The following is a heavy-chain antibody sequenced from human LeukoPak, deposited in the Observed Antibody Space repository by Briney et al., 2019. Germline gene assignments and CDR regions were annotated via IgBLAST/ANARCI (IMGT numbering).Heavy chain of an antibody. Sequence: EASVKVSCKASGYTFTSYGISWVRQAPGQGLEWMGWISAYNGNTNYAQQPQDRGTMTTDTSTSTAYMELRSLRSDDRAVYYCARRAYCGGDCYFWHFDYWGQGTLVTVSS. CDR3: ARRAYCGGDCYFWHFDY. V-gene: IGHV1-18*01. CDR2: ISAYNGNT. J-gene: IGHJ4*02. D-gene: IGHD2-21*02. CDR1: GYTFTSYG.